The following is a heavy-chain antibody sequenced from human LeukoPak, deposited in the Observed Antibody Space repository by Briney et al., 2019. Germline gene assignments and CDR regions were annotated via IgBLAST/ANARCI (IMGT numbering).Heavy chain of an antibody. CDR2: INHSGST. D-gene: IGHD6-19*01. Sequence: SETLSLTCAVYGGSFSGYYWSWIRQPPGKGLEWIGEINHSGSTNYNPSLKSRVTISVDTSKNQFSLKLSSVTAADTAVYYCATGGSGWEGPWGQGTLVTVSS. CDR3: ATGGSGWEGP. V-gene: IGHV4-34*01. J-gene: IGHJ5*02. CDR1: GGSFSGYY.